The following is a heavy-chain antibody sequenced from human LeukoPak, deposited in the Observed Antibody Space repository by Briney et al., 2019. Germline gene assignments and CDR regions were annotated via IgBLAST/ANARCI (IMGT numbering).Heavy chain of an antibody. J-gene: IGHJ4*02. D-gene: IGHD3-22*01. CDR1: GYTFTSYY. Sequence: ASVKVSCKASGYTFTSYYMHWVRQAPGQGLEWMGIINPSGGSTSYAQKFQGRVTMTRDTSTSTVYMELSSLRSEDTAVYYCASGGHYDSSGYYSFDYWGQGTLVTVSS. CDR3: ASGGHYDSSGYYSFDY. CDR2: INPSGGST. V-gene: IGHV1-46*01.